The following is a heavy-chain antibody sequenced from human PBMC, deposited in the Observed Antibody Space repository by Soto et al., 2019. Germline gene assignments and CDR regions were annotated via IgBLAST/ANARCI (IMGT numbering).Heavy chain of an antibody. CDR1: GYTFTSYG. CDR2: ISAYNGNT. J-gene: IGHJ3*02. V-gene: IGHV1-18*01. D-gene: IGHD6-19*01. Sequence: QVQLVQSGAEVKKPGASVKVSCKASGYTFTSYGISWVRQAPGQGLEWMGWISAYNGNTNYAQKLQGRVTMTTDTSTSTAYMELRRRRSADTAVYYCARSISGTPPDVFDIWGQATMVTVSS. CDR3: ARSISGTPPDVFDI.